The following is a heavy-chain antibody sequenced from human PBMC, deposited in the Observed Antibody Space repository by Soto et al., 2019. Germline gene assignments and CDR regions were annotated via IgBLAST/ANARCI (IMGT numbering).Heavy chain of an antibody. J-gene: IGHJ4*02. CDR1: GFTFSSYA. CDR2: ISYDGSNK. CDR3: AREPVYCGGDCRDSGYFDY. D-gene: IGHD2-21*02. Sequence: GGSLRLSCAASGFTFSSYAMHWVRQAPGKGLEWVAVISYDGSNKYYADSVKGRFTISRDNSKNTLYLQMNSLRAEDTAVYYCAREPVYCGGDCRDSGYFDYWGQGTLVTVSS. V-gene: IGHV3-30-3*01.